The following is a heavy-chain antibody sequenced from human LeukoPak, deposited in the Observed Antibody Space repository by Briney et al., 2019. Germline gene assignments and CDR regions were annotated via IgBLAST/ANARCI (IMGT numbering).Heavy chain of an antibody. CDR1: GYTFTGYY. Sequence: ASVKVSCKASGYTFTGYYMHWVRQAPGQGLEWMGWINPNSGGTNYAQKFQGRVTMTRDTSISTAYMELSRLRADDTAVYYCATVVQAAMGWFDPWGQGTLVTVSS. CDR2: INPNSGGT. J-gene: IGHJ5*02. D-gene: IGHD2-2*01. V-gene: IGHV1-2*02. CDR3: ATVVQAAMGWFDP.